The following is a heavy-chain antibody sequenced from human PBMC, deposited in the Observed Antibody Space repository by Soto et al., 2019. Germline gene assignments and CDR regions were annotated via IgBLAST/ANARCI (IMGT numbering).Heavy chain of an antibody. CDR2: IIPLFGTA. CDR1: GGTFSSYA. J-gene: IGHJ6*02. Sequence: EASVKVSCKASGGTFSSYAISWVRQAPGQGLEWMGGIIPLFGTANDAQKFQGRVTITADESTSTAYMELSSLRSEDTAVYYCARDAAAGTGHYYYYYGMDVWRQGTTVTVS. CDR3: ARDAAAGTGHYYYYYGMDV. D-gene: IGHD6-13*01. V-gene: IGHV1-69*13.